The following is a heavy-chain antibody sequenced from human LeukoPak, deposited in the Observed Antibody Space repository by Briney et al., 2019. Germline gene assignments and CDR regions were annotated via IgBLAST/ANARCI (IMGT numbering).Heavy chain of an antibody. CDR3: ARHIGGGIEDMDV. V-gene: IGHV4-59*08. D-gene: IGHD3-16*02. Sequence: SETLSLTCTVFGGSIGTYYRSWIRQSPGKGLEWIGYIYVTGTRYNPYLQSRVTISVDRSRNQFFLKMSSVTAADTAVYYCARHIGGGIEDMDVWGKGTKVIVSS. J-gene: IGHJ6*03. CDR1: GGSIGTYY. CDR2: IYVTGT.